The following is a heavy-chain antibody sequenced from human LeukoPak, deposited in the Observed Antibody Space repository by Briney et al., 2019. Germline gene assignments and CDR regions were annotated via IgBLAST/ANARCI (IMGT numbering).Heavy chain of an antibody. D-gene: IGHD3-22*01. Sequence: AGGSLRLSCAASGYTFSSFSINWVRQAPGKGLEWVSSISVRSNYIYYADSVRGRFSISRGDARNSLYLQMDSLRGDDTAVYYCARLRRNSDSSGYYYYYDYWGQGTLVTVSS. CDR2: ISVRSNYI. CDR3: ARLRRNSDSSGYYYYYDY. V-gene: IGHV3-21*01. J-gene: IGHJ4*02. CDR1: GYTFSSFS.